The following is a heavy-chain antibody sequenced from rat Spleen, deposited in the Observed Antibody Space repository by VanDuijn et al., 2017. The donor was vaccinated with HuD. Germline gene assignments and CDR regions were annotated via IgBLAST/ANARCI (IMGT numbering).Heavy chain of an antibody. J-gene: IGHJ2*01. V-gene: IGHV5-29*01. CDR2: ISYDASNT. CDR3: ASSVFDY. Sequence: GVSVGVVVEAGRSIKLTCTASVFTFSALYMAWVRQAPTKGLEWVATISYDASNTYYRDSVKGRFTISRDNAKSTLYLQMDSLRSEDTATYYCASSVFDYWGQGVMVTVSS. CDR1: VFTFSALY.